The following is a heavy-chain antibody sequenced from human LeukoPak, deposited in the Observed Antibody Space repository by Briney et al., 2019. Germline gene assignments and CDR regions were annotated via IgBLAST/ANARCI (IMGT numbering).Heavy chain of an antibody. D-gene: IGHD5-18*01. V-gene: IGHV4-59*08. J-gene: IGHJ4*02. CDR2: IYYRGST. CDR1: GGSISSDY. CDR3: ATLPVDTAMGFDY. Sequence: SETLSLTCTVSGGSISSDYWSWIRQPPGKGLESIGYIYYRGSTNYNPSLKSRVTISVDTSKNQFSLKLSSVTAADTAVYYCATLPVDTAMGFDYWGQGTLVTVSS.